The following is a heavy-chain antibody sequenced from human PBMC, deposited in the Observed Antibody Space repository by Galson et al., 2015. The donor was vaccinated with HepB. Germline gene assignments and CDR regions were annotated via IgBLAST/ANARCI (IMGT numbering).Heavy chain of an antibody. Sequence: SLRLSCAASGFIFSDYFLSWIRQAPGKGLEWLSYISSSGTTIYYADSVKGRFTISRDNAKNSLYLQMNSLRAEDTAVYYCAREVTIAGTTGDYMDVWGKGTTVTVSS. V-gene: IGHV3-11*01. CDR1: GFIFSDYF. D-gene: IGHD1-7*01. J-gene: IGHJ6*03. CDR2: ISSSGTTI. CDR3: AREVTIAGTTGDYMDV.